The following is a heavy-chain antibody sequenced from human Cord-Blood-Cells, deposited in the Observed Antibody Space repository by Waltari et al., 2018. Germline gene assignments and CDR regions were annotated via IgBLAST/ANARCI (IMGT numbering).Heavy chain of an antibody. CDR1: GGSISSYY. D-gene: IGHD6-13*01. CDR2: IYYRGST. CDR3: ARGKSASIAAAAADY. Sequence: QVQLQESGPGLVKPSETLSLTCTVSGGSISSYYWSWIRQPPGKGLEWIGYIYYRGSTNDNPSLKSRGTIAVDTSKNQFSRKLSSVTAADTAVYYCARGKSASIAAAAADYWGQGTLVTVSS. J-gene: IGHJ4*02. V-gene: IGHV4-59*01.